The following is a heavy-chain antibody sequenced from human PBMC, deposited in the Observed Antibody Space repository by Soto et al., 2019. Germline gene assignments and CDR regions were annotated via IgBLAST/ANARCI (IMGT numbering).Heavy chain of an antibody. D-gene: IGHD1-26*01. Sequence: EASVKVSCKASGGTFSSYAISWVRQAPGQGLEWMGGIIPIFGTANYAQKFQGRVTITADESTSTAYMELSSLRSEDTAVYYCARGWGYYYGLDVWGQGTTVTVSS. V-gene: IGHV1-69*13. CDR3: ARGWGYYYGLDV. J-gene: IGHJ6*02. CDR1: GGTFSSYA. CDR2: IIPIFGTA.